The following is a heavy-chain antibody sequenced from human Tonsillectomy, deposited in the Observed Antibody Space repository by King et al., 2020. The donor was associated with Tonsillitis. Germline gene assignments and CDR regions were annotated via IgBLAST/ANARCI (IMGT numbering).Heavy chain of an antibody. CDR1: GGSISSSSYY. CDR2: IYYSGST. CDR3: ARLTDYDILTGYYFDY. V-gene: IGHV4-39*01. D-gene: IGHD3-9*01. J-gene: IGHJ4*02. Sequence: QLQESGPGLVKPSETLSLTCTVSGGSISSSSYYWGWIRQPPGKGLEGIGSIYYSGSTYSNPSLKSRGTISVDTSKNQFSPKLSSVTAADTAVYYCARLTDYDILTGYYFDYWGQGTLVTVSS.